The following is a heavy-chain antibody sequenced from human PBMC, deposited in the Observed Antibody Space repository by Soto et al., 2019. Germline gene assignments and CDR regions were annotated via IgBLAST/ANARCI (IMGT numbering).Heavy chain of an antibody. Sequence: QITVKESGPTLVTPTQTLTLTCTFSGFSFSTSGAGVGWIRQPPGKALEWLALIFWNDDKRYTPSLNSRLTITNDTSKNQVVLTMSNLDPVDTATYFCAHRRGASTTGGAFDIWGLGTKVTVSS. J-gene: IGHJ3*02. CDR3: AHRRGASTTGGAFDI. V-gene: IGHV2-5*01. CDR2: IFWNDDK. CDR1: GFSFSTSGAG. D-gene: IGHD1-1*01.